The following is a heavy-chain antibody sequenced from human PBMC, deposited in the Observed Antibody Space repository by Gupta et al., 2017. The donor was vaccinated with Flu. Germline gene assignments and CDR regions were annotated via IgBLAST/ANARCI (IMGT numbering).Heavy chain of an antibody. V-gene: IGHV3-9*01. CDR1: GATCCAVS. Sequence: VQREEYVGGLVQHGGPLRLSCSASGATCCAVSMHWVRKAPGKGLEWVSGISWNGDDIAYADSVKGRFTISRDNAKNSLFLQMNSLRSEDTALYYCAKPSYDGAGNYYHLVAFDIWGQGTMVTVSS. CDR2: ISWNGDDI. J-gene: IGHJ3*02. CDR3: AKPSYDGAGNYYHLVAFDI. D-gene: IGHD3-10*01.